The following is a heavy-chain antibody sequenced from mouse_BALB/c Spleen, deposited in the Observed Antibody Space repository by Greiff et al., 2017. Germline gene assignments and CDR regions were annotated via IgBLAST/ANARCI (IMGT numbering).Heavy chain of an antibody. CDR3: ASYGYDGGYAMDY. Sequence: EVQGVESGPGLVKPSQSLSLTCTVTGYSITSDYAWYWIRQFPGNKLEWMGYIRYSGSTSYNPSLKSRISITRDTSKNQFFLQLNSVTTEDTATDYCASYGYDGGYAMDYWGQGTSVTVSS. CDR2: IRYSGST. CDR1: GYSITSDYA. J-gene: IGHJ4*01. D-gene: IGHD2-2*01. V-gene: IGHV3-2*02.